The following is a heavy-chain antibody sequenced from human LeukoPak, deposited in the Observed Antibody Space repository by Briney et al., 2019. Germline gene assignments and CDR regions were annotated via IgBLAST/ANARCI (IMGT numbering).Heavy chain of an antibody. D-gene: IGHD1-26*01. CDR2: ISSSSSYI. V-gene: IGHV3-21*01. Sequence: GGSLRLSCAASGFTFSSYSMNWVRQAPGKGLEWVSSISSSSSYIYYADSVKGRFTISRDNAKNSLYLQMNSLRAEDTAVYYCASGGSYRSPFDCWGQGTLVTVSS. CDR1: GFTFSSYS. CDR3: ASGGSYRSPFDC. J-gene: IGHJ4*02.